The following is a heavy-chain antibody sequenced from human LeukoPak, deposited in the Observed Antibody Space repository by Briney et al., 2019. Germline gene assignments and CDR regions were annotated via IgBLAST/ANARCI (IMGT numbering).Heavy chain of an antibody. D-gene: IGHD2-15*01. J-gene: IGHJ3*02. CDR1: GFTFSSYI. Sequence: PGGSLRLSCAASGFTFSSYIMNWVRQAPGKGLEWVSSISSSSSYIYYADSVGGRFTISRDNAKNSLYLQMNSLRAEDTAVYYCARDGPPYCSGGSCYSDFGIWGQGTMVTVSS. CDR2: ISSSSSYI. CDR3: ARDGPPYCSGGSCYSDFGI. V-gene: IGHV3-21*01.